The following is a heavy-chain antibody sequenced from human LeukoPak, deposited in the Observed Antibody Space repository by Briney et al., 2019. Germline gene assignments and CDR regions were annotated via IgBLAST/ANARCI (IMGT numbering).Heavy chain of an antibody. Sequence: SETLSLTCAVYGGSFSGYYWSWIRQPPGKGLEWIGEINHSGSTNYNPSLKCRVTISVDTSKNQFSLKLSSVTAADTAVYYCARAGKATTWRRWFDPWGQGTLVTVSS. CDR2: INHSGST. D-gene: IGHD1-1*01. CDR1: GGSFSGYY. V-gene: IGHV4-34*01. J-gene: IGHJ5*02. CDR3: ARAGKATTWRRWFDP.